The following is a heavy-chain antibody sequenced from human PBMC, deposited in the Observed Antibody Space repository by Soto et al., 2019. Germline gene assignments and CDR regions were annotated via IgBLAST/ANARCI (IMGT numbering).Heavy chain of an antibody. CDR3: ARGGITIFGVVINWFDP. V-gene: IGHV1-2*02. J-gene: IGHJ5*02. Sequence: QVQLVQSGAEVKKPGASVKVSCKASGYTFTGYYMHWVRQAPGQGLEWMGWINPNSGGTNYAQKFQGRVTMTRDTSISTAYMELSRLRSDDTAVYYCARGGITIFGVVINWFDPWGQGTLVTVSS. D-gene: IGHD3-3*01. CDR2: INPNSGGT. CDR1: GYTFTGYY.